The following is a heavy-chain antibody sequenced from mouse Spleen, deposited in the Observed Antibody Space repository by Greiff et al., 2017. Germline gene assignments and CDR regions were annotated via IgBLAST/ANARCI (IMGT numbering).Heavy chain of an antibody. J-gene: IGHJ2*01. CDR3: ARRGGYSNLLDY. D-gene: IGHD2-5*01. CDR1: GFTFSSYT. V-gene: IGHV5-9*04. Sequence: EVKLVESGGGLVKPGGSLKLSCAASGFTFSSYTMSWVRQTPAKRLEWVATISSGGGNTYYPDSVKGRFTISRDNARNTLYLQMSSLRSEDTAMYYCARRGGYSNLLDYWGQGTTLTVSS. CDR2: ISSGGGNT.